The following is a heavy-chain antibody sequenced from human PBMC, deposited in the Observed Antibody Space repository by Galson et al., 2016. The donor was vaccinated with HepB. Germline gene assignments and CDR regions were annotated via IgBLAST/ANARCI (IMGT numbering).Heavy chain of an antibody. J-gene: IGHJ4*02. V-gene: IGHV6-1*01. Sequence: CAISGDSVSSKDAAWNWIRQSPSRGLEWLGRTYYRSKWYSNYAVSMKSRITINADTSKNQISLQLNPVTPEDTAVYYCARDRATWDGQNTGSFDYWGQGSLVTVSS. CDR2: TYYRSKWYS. D-gene: IGHD5-24*01. CDR1: GDSVSSKDAA. CDR3: ARDRATWDGQNTGSFDY.